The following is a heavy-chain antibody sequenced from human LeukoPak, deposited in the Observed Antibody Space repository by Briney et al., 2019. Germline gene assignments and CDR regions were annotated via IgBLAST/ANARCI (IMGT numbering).Heavy chain of an antibody. Sequence: GGSLRLSCAASGFTFSRYWMHWVRQAPGKGLMWVSRISPDGSTTLYADSVKGRFTISKDNAKNTLYLQMNSLGAEDTAVYYCARWNQGHGLDVWGQGTTVTVSS. CDR2: ISPDGSTT. D-gene: IGHD1-1*01. J-gene: IGHJ6*02. CDR3: ARWNQGHGLDV. CDR1: GFTFSRYW. V-gene: IGHV3-74*03.